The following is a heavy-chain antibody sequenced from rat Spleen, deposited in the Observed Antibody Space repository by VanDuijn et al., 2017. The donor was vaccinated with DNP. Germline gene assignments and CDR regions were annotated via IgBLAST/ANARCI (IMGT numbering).Heavy chain of an antibody. CDR1: GFSLTSYS. CDR2: VWYDGDT. CDR3: IRDGGGNWFAH. Sequence: QVQLKESGPGLVQPSETLSLTCTVSGFSLTSYSVSWVRQPSGKRPEWMGRVWYDGDTALNSALKSRLSISRDTSKNQVFLNMNSLQTDDTGTSYGIRDGGGNWFAHWGQGTLVTVST. J-gene: IGHJ3*01. V-gene: IGHV2-63*01.